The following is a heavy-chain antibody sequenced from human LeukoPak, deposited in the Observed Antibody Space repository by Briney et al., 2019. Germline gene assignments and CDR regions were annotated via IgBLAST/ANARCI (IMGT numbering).Heavy chain of an antibody. CDR2: IYPGDSDT. Sequence: GESLKISCKGSGYSFTSYWIGWVRQMPGKGLEWMGIIYPGDSDTRYSPSFQGQVTISADRSISTAYLQWSSLKASDTAMYYCARREWRYSRGWYYFDYWGQGTLVTVSS. CDR1: GYSFTSYW. CDR3: ARREWRYSRGWYYFDY. V-gene: IGHV5-51*01. J-gene: IGHJ4*02. D-gene: IGHD6-19*01.